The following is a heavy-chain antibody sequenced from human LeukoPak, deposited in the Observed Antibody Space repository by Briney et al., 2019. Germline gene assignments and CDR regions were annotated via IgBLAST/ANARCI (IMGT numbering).Heavy chain of an antibody. CDR1: GFTFSTYV. J-gene: IGHJ4*02. D-gene: IGHD6-13*01. CDR2: ITYDGSNK. V-gene: IGHV3-30*18. CDR3: VKDRSSTWSFDY. Sequence: PGGSLRLSRAASGFTFSTYVMYWVRQAPGKGLEWVALITYDGSNKYYADSVKGRFTISRDNSKNTLYLQMNSLRPEDTAMYYCVKDRSSTWSFDYWGQGTLVTVSS.